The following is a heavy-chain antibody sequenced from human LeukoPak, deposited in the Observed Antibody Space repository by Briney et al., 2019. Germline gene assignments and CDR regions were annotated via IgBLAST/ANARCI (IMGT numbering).Heavy chain of an antibody. Sequence: PSETLSLTCTVSGGSISSYYWSWIRQPPGKGLEWIGYIYYSGSTNYNPSVKSRVTISVDTSKNQFSLKLSSVTAADTAFYYCARAAHYYDSGGYYDFDYWGQGTLVTVSS. V-gene: IGHV4-59*01. CDR3: ARAAHYYDSGGYYDFDY. D-gene: IGHD3-22*01. J-gene: IGHJ4*02. CDR1: GGSISSYY. CDR2: IYYSGST.